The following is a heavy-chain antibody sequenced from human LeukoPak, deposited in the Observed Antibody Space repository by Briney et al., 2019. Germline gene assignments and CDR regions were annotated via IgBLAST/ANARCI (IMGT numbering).Heavy chain of an antibody. V-gene: IGHV4-59*01. Sequence: SETLSLTCTVSGGSISSYYWSWIRQPPGKGLEWIGYIYYSGSTNYNPSLKSRVTISVDTSKNQFSLKLSSATAADTAVYYCARDVSGWSDYWGQGTLVTVSS. CDR3: ARDVSGWSDY. CDR2: IYYSGST. D-gene: IGHD6-19*01. CDR1: GGSISSYY. J-gene: IGHJ4*02.